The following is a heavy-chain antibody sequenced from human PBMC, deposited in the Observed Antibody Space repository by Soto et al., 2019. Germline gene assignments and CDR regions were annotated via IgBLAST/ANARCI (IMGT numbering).Heavy chain of an antibody. CDR1: GYSFTSYD. J-gene: IGHJ6*02. D-gene: IGHD3-3*01. CDR2: MNPNSGNT. Sequence: ASVKVSCKASGYSFTSYDIKWVRQATGQGLEWMGWMNPNSGNTGYAQKFQGRVTMTRNTSISTAYMELSSLRSEDTAVYYCARGQYYDFWSGYLNLYYYYGMDVWGQGTTVTVS. V-gene: IGHV1-8*01. CDR3: ARGQYYDFWSGYLNLYYYYGMDV.